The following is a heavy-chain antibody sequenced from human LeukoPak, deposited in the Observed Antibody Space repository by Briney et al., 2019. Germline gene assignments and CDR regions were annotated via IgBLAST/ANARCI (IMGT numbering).Heavy chain of an antibody. CDR3: ARDLGYCSSTSCYWIAFDI. CDR2: IYTSGST. J-gene: IGHJ3*02. D-gene: IGHD2-2*01. Sequence: SETLSLTCTVSGGSISSGSYYWSWIRQPAGKGLEWIGRIYTSGSTNYNPSLKSRVTISIDTSKNQFSLKLSSVTAADTAVYYCARDLGYCSSTSCYWIAFDIWGQGTMVTVSS. V-gene: IGHV4-61*02. CDR1: GGSISSGSYY.